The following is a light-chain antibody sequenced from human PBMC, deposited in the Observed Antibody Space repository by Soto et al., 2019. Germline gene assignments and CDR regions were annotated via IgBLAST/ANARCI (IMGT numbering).Light chain of an antibody. CDR2: NVS. CDR3: CSYAGSYTYV. V-gene: IGLV2-11*01. Sequence: QSALTQPRSVSGSPGQSVTISRTGTRSDVGGYNYVSWYQQHPGKAPKLMIYNVSERPSGVPDRFSGSKSDNTASLTISGLQAEDEADYYCCSYAGSYTYVFGTGTKVTVL. CDR1: RSDVGGYNY. J-gene: IGLJ1*01.